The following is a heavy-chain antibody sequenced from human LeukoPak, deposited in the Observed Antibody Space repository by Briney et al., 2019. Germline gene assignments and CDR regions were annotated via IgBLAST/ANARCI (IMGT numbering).Heavy chain of an antibody. CDR2: ISWNSGSI. J-gene: IGHJ4*02. CDR3: AKVSESYSSSWYYFDY. CDR1: GFTFDDYA. D-gene: IGHD6-13*01. V-gene: IGHV3-9*03. Sequence: PGGSLRLSCAASGFTFDDYAMHWVRQAPGKGLEWVSGISWNSGSIGYADSVKGRFTISRDKAQSSLYLQMNSLRAEDMALYYCAKVSESYSSSWYYFDYCGQGTLVTVSP.